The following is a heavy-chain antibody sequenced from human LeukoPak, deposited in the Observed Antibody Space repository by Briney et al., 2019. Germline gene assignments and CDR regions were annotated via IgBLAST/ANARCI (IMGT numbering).Heavy chain of an antibody. CDR3: ARDAEAYYYDSSGYPRFDY. CDR2: ISSSGSTI. V-gene: IGHV3-48*04. J-gene: IGHJ4*02. D-gene: IGHD3-22*01. Sequence: GGSLRLPCAASGFTFSSYAMNWVRQAPGKGLEWVSYISSSGSTIYYADSVKGRFTISRDNAKNSLYLQMNSLRAEDTAVYYCARDAEAYYYDSSGYPRFDYWGQGTLVTVSS. CDR1: GFTFSSYA.